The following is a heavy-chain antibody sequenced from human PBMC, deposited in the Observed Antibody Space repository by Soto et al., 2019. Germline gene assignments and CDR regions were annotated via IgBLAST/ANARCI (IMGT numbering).Heavy chain of an antibody. V-gene: IGHV4-4*02. CDR2: IYHSGST. J-gene: IGHJ4*02. CDR1: GGSISSSNW. Sequence: QVQLQESGPGLVKPSGTLSLTCAVSGGSISSSNWWSWVRQSPGKGLEWIGEIYHSGSTKYNPSLKSRDTISVDKSKAYFSLKLNSVTAADTAVYYCARVSVVGATPLSDFWGQGTLVTVSS. D-gene: IGHD2-15*01. CDR3: ARVSVVGATPLSDF.